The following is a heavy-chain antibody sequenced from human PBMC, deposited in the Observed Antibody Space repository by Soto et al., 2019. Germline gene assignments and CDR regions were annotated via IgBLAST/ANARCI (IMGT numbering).Heavy chain of an antibody. CDR2: IGEGGVSR. CDR3: ARDSVNRLRSDIPCMYG. D-gene: IGHD6-19*01. V-gene: IGHV3-23*01. Sequence: LRLSCVASGFDFSTYAMSWVRQAPGKGLEWVSVIGEGGVSRVYADAVKGRFTISRDNSKNTLYLQMTSLRVDDTAMYYCARDSVNRLRSDIPCMYGWGQGTTVTVSS. CDR1: GFDFSTYA. J-gene: IGHJ6*02.